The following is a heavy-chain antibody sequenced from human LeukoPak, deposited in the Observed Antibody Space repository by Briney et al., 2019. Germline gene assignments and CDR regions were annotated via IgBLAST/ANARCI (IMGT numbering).Heavy chain of an antibody. D-gene: IGHD6-6*01. CDR3: ARAKAYSSSSGGWVY. CDR2: IIPILGIA. Sequence: SVTVSCTASAGTFTIYAISWVRQAPGQGLEWMGRIIPILGIANYAHKFQGRVTITADKSTSTASMELSSLRSEDTAVYCCARAKAYSSSSGGWVYWGQGTLVTVSS. V-gene: IGHV1-69*04. J-gene: IGHJ4*02. CDR1: AGTFTIYA.